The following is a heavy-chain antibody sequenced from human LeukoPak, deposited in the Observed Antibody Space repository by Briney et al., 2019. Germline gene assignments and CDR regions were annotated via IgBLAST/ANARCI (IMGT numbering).Heavy chain of an antibody. Sequence: GGSLRLSCAASGFTFSDYYMSWICQAPGKGLEWVSYISSSGSTLYYADSVKGRFTISRDNAKNSLYLQMNSLRAEDTAVYYCARSGRQQLVIGSYWGQGTLVTVSS. D-gene: IGHD6-13*01. V-gene: IGHV3-11*01. J-gene: IGHJ4*02. CDR2: ISSSGSTL. CDR1: GFTFSDYY. CDR3: ARSGRQQLVIGSY.